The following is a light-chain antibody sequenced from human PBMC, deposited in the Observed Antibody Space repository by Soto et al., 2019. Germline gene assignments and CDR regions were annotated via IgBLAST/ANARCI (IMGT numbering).Light chain of an antibody. CDR3: QHYNNWPIT. CDR2: GAS. Sequence: EIVMTQSPATLSVSPGERATLSCRASQSVSSNLAWYQQKPGQAPRLLIYGASTGATGFPARFSGSGSGTEFTLTISSLQSEDFAVYYCQHYNNWPITFGQGTRLEMK. J-gene: IGKJ5*01. CDR1: QSVSSN. V-gene: IGKV3-15*01.